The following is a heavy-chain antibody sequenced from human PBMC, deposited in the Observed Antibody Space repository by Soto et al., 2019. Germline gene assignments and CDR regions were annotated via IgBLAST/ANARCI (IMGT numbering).Heavy chain of an antibody. V-gene: IGHV3-21*01. D-gene: IGHD1-1*01. CDR3: ARYDAFKAFDL. Sequence: GGSLRLSCATSGFTFNSYTMTWGRQAPGKGLEWVASISSASSSIDFADSVKGRFTISRDNGNNSVFLQMNSLRAEDTGIYYCARYDAFKAFDLWGQGTMVT. CDR2: ISSASSSI. J-gene: IGHJ3*01. CDR1: GFTFNSYT.